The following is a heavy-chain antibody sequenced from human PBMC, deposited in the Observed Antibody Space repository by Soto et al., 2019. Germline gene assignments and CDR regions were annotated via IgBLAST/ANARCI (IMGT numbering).Heavy chain of an antibody. CDR1: GGTFSSYG. J-gene: IGHJ3*01. V-gene: IGHV1-69*06. CDR2: IVPIFGSI. D-gene: IGHD1-26*01. Sequence: QVQLVQSGAEVKKPGSSVKVSCKASGGTFSSYGITWVRQAPGQGLEWMGGIVPIFGSINLAQKFRGRLTITPDKSTSTVYMELSSLTSEDTAVYYCASRERVDAFDVWGQRTMVTVSS. CDR3: ASRERVDAFDV.